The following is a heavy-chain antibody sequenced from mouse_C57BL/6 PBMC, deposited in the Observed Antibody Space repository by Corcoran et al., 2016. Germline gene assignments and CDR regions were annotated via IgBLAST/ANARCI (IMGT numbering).Heavy chain of an antibody. Sequence: DVQLQESGPGLVKPSQSLSLTCSVTGYSITSGYYWNWIRQFPGNKLEWMGYISYDGSNNYNPSLKNRISITRDTSKNQFFLKLNSVTTEDTATYYCAREKTLHYSNPYAMDYWGQGTSVTVSS. CDR3: AREKTLHYSNPYAMDY. CDR1: GYSITSGYY. J-gene: IGHJ4*01. V-gene: IGHV3-6*01. CDR2: ISYDGSN. D-gene: IGHD2-5*01.